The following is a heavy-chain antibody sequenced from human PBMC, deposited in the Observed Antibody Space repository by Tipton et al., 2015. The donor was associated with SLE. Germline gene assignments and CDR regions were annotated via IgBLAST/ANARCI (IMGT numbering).Heavy chain of an antibody. Sequence: SLRLSCAASGFTVSSNYMNWVRQAPGKGLEWVSVIYSGGKTYYADSVKGRLTISRDSSKNTLSLQMNSLRAEDTAVYYCARKSATTGTDYFDYWGQGTLVTVSS. CDR3: ARKSATTGTDYFDY. CDR2: IYSGGKT. J-gene: IGHJ4*02. V-gene: IGHV3-66*01. CDR1: GFTVSSNY. D-gene: IGHD6-13*01.